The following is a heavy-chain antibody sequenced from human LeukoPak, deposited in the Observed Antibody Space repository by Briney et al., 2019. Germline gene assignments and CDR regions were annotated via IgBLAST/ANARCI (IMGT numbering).Heavy chain of an antibody. CDR3: ARTSYYDFWSGPI. V-gene: IGHV4-30-4*08. CDR1: AGSISSGDYY. Sequence: SETLPLTCTVSAGSISSGDYYWSWIRQPPGKGLEWIGYIYYSGSTYYNPSLKSRVTISVDTSKNQFSLKLSSVTAADTAVYYCARTSYYDFWSGPIWGQGTMVTVSS. CDR2: IYYSGST. D-gene: IGHD3-3*01. J-gene: IGHJ3*02.